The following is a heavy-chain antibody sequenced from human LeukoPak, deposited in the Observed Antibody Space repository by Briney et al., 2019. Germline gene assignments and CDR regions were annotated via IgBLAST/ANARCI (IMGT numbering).Heavy chain of an antibody. J-gene: IGHJ3*02. V-gene: IGHV3-30*19. CDR1: GMTFDRHG. D-gene: IGHD6-19*01. CDR3: ARYERSSGFKAFDI. CDR2: ISYDGSNK. Sequence: GGSLRLSCEVSGMTFDRHGMHWVRQAPGKGLEWVAVISYDGSNKYYADSVKGRFTISRDNSKNTLYLQMNSLRAEDTAVYYCARYERSSGFKAFDIWGQGTMVTVSS.